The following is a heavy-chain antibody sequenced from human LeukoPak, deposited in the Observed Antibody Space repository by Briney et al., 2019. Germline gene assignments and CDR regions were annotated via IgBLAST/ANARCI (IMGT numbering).Heavy chain of an antibody. V-gene: IGHV1-69*13. CDR2: IIPIFGTA. J-gene: IGHJ4*02. CDR1: GGTFSSYA. CDR3: ARVPEGGVAIDY. D-gene: IGHD5-12*01. Sequence: SVKVSCKASGGTFSSYAISWVRQAPGQGLEWMGGIIPIFGTANYAQKFQGRVTITADESTSTAYMELSSLRSEDTAVYYCARVPEGGVAIDYWGQGTLVTVSS.